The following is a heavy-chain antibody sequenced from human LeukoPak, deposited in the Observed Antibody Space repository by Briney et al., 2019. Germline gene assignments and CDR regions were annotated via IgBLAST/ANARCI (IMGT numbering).Heavy chain of an antibody. V-gene: IGHV3-11*05. CDR3: TRERRGSYYAFES. CDR1: GFSVSHYS. CDR2: VMSGRGST. J-gene: IGHJ4*02. D-gene: IGHD3-16*01. Sequence: MSGGSLRLSCAASGFSVSHYSISWIRQSPGKGPEWISYVMSGRGSTNYADSVKGRFTISRDNAKNSVALQLDGLRADDTAVYFCTRERRGSYYAFESWGQGTLVTVSS.